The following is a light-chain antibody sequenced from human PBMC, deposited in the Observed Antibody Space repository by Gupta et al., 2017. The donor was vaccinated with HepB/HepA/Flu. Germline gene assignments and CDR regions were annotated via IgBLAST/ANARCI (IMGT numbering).Light chain of an antibody. V-gene: IGKV3-11*01. J-gene: IGKJ4*01. Sequence: EIVLTQSPVTLSLSPGERATLSCRASQSVSRYLAWYQQKPGQPPSLLVFDASNRATGVPARFSGSGSGTDFTLTISSLEPEDFAVYYCQKRINWPLTFGGGTRVEIK. CDR2: DAS. CDR3: QKRINWPLT. CDR1: QSVSRY.